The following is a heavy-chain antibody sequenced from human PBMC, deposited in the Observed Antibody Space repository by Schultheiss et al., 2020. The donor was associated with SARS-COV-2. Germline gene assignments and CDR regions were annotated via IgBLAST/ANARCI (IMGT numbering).Heavy chain of an antibody. CDR1: GFTVSSNY. V-gene: IGHV3-23*01. CDR3: AREFLDSSSWFYYYYYYMDV. D-gene: IGHD6-13*01. J-gene: IGHJ6*03. Sequence: WGSLRLSCAASGFTVSSNYMSWVRQAPGKGLEWVSAISGSGGSTYYADSVKGRFTISRDNSKNTLYLQMNSLRAGDTAVYYCAREFLDSSSWFYYYYYYMDVWGKGTTVTVSS. CDR2: ISGSGGST.